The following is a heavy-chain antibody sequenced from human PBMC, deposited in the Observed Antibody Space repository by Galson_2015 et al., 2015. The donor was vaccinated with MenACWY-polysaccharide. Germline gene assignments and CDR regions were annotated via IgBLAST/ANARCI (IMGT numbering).Heavy chain of an antibody. CDR2: IYTSGST. CDR1: GGSISSGSYY. CDR3: ARDSPGIAAAGHY. V-gene: IGHV4-61*02. D-gene: IGHD6-13*01. Sequence: TLSLTCTVSGGSISSGSYYWSWIRQPAGKGLEWIGRIYTSGSTYYNPSLKTRVTISTDTSKNQLSLKVSSVTAADTAVYYCARDSPGIAAAGHYWGQGTLVTVSS. J-gene: IGHJ4*02.